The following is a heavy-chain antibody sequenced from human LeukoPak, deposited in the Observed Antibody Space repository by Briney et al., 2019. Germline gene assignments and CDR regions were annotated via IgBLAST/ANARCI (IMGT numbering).Heavy chain of an antibody. CDR1: GYTFTRHY. CDR2: INPSSGGT. D-gene: IGHD2-2*03. Sequence: ASVKVSCKASGYTFTRHYMNWVRQAPGQGLEWMGKINPSSGGTGYAQKFQGRVTITTDESTSTAYMELSSLRSEDTAVYYCARDWVDGYAFDIWGQGTMVTVSS. CDR3: ARDWVDGYAFDI. V-gene: IGHV1-46*01. J-gene: IGHJ3*02.